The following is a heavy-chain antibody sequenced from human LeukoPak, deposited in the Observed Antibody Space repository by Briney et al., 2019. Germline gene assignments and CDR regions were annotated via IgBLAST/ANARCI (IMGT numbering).Heavy chain of an antibody. CDR3: ARDPWTRYYFDF. J-gene: IGHJ4*02. V-gene: IGHV3-7*01. Sequence: GGSLRLSCAASGFTFSSYWMNWVRQAPGKGLEWVANIKQDGSGKYYVDSVKGRFTISRDNAKNSLYLQMNSLRAEDTAVYYCARDPWTRYYFDFWGQGTLVTVSS. D-gene: IGHD3-9*01. CDR1: GFTFSSYW. CDR2: IKQDGSGK.